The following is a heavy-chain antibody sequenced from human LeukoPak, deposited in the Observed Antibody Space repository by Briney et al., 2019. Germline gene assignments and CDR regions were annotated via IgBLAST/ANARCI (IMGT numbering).Heavy chain of an antibody. D-gene: IGHD1-26*01. J-gene: IGHJ2*01. CDR3: ARAAGEWEPRPWYFDL. Sequence: PSETLSLTCAVYGGSFSGYYWSWIRQPAGKGLEWIGRIYTSGSTHYNPSLKSRVTISVDKSKNQFSLKLSSVTAADTAVYYCARAAGEWEPRPWYFDLWGRGTLVTVSS. CDR1: GGSFSGYY. CDR2: IYTSGST. V-gene: IGHV4-59*10.